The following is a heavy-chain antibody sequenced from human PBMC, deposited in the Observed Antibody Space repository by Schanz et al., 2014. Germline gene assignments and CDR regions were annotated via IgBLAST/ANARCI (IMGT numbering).Heavy chain of an antibody. V-gene: IGHV3-23*04. D-gene: IGHD5-12*01. CDR1: GIDFSSYS. CDR3: ARDEGRDGYNLAFDV. Sequence: EVQLVESGGGLVKPGGSLRLSCAASGIDFSSYSMNWVRQAPGKGLEWVSSLYIGGGSTRYTDSVKGRFIISRDSSKNTLFLQMNSLRADDTAVYFCARDEGRDGYNLAFDVWGQGTLVTVSS. CDR2: LYIGGGST. J-gene: IGHJ3*01.